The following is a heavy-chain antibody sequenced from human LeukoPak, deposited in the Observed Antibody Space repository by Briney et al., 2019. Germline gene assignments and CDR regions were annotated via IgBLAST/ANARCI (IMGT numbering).Heavy chain of an antibody. CDR1: GYTFNNYY. CDR3: ARWISPYYLDY. V-gene: IGHV1-18*01. Sequence: ASVKVSCKASGYTFNNYYVSWMRQVPGQGLSWMGWISTRTGDTNYARTFQDRVTMTTDTSTSTAYMELRNLRSDDTALYYCARWISPYYLDYWGQGTLVAVSS. J-gene: IGHJ4*02. CDR2: ISTRTGDT. D-gene: IGHD2-2*03.